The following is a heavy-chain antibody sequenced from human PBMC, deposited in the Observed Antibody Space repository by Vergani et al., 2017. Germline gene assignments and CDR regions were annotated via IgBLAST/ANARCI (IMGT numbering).Heavy chain of an antibody. CDR3: ARERVVPAAQRLAFDI. CDR1: GYTFTGYY. Sequence: QVQLVQSGAEVKKPGASVKVSCKASGYTFTGYYMHWVRQAPGKGLEWVAVISYDGSNKYYADSVKGRFTISRDNSKNTLYLQMNSLRAEDTAVYYCARERVVPAAQRLAFDIWGQGTMVTVSS. D-gene: IGHD2-2*01. J-gene: IGHJ3*02. CDR2: ISYDGSNK. V-gene: IGHV3-30-3*01.